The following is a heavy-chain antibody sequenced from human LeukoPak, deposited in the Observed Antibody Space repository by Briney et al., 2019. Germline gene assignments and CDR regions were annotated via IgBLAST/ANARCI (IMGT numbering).Heavy chain of an antibody. J-gene: IGHJ4*02. CDR3: ARGDSGTPNVIFDY. D-gene: IGHD1-7*01. CDR1: GGSISSSNW. Sequence: SETLSLTCAVSGGSISSSNWWSWVRQPPGKGLEWIGEIYHSGSTNYNPSLKSRVTISVDKSKNQFSLKLSSVTAADTAVYYCARGDSGTPNVIFDYWGQGTLVTVSS. CDR2: IYHSGST. V-gene: IGHV4-4*02.